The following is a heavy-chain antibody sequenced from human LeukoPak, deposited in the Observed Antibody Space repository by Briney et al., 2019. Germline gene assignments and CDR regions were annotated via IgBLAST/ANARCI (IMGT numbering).Heavy chain of an antibody. V-gene: IGHV1-18*04. D-gene: IGHD4-23*01. CDR3: ARDGDYGGNWDY. J-gene: IGHJ4*02. Sequence: TSVKVSCKASGYTFTGYYMHWVRQAPGQGLEWMGWINAYNGNTNYAQKFQGRVTMTTDTSTSTGYMELRSLRSDDTAVYYCARDGDYGGNWDYWGQGTLVTVSS. CDR1: GYTFTGYY. CDR2: INAYNGNT.